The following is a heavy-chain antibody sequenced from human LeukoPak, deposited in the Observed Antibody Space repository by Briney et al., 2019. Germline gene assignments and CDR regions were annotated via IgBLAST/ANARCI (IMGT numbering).Heavy chain of an antibody. CDR1: GYTFTSYD. V-gene: IGHV1-24*01. CDR3: ATVTTIYYFDY. CDR2: FDPENGET. Sequence: ASVKVSCKASGYTFTSYDINWVRQATGKGLEWMGGFDPENGETIYAQKFQGRVTMTEDTSTDTAYMELSSLRSEDTAVYYCATVTTIYYFDYWGQGTLVTVSS. D-gene: IGHD3-3*01. J-gene: IGHJ4*02.